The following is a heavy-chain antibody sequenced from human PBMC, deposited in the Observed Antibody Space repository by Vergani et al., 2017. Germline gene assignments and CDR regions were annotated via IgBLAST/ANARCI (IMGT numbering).Heavy chain of an antibody. V-gene: IGHV4-39*02. CDR2: IYYSGST. CDR1: GGSISSSSYY. J-gene: IGHJ5*02. D-gene: IGHD2-2*01. CDR3: ARESHSIVVVPAAKNWFDP. Sequence: QLQLQESGPGLVKPSETLSLTCTVSGGSISSSSYYWGWIRQPPGKGLAWIGSIYYSGSTYYNPSLKSRVTISVDTSKNQFSLKLSSVTAADTAVYYCARESHSIVVVPAAKNWFDPWGQGTLVTVSS.